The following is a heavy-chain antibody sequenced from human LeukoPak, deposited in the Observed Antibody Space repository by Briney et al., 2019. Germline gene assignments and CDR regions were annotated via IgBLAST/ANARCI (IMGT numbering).Heavy chain of an antibody. CDR3: AKEVVGAKSFDI. Sequence: GGSLRLSCAASGFTFDDYAMHWVRQAPGKGLEWVSGISWNSGSIGYADSVEGRFTISRDNAKNSLYLQMNSLRAEDTALYYCAKEVVGAKSFDIWGQGTMVTVSS. CDR1: GFTFDDYA. D-gene: IGHD1-26*01. CDR2: ISWNSGSI. V-gene: IGHV3-9*01. J-gene: IGHJ3*02.